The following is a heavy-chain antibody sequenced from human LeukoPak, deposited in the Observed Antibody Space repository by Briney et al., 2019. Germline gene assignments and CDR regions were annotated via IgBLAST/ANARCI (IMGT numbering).Heavy chain of an antibody. CDR3: AKDPLEPWFEVLSTQYNWFDP. CDR1: GFTFSSYA. CDR2: ISGSGGST. J-gene: IGHJ5*02. V-gene: IGHV3-23*01. Sequence: GGSLRLSCAASGFTFSSYAMSWVRQAPGKGLEWVSAISGSGGSTYYADSVKGRFTISRDNSKNTLYLQMNSLRAEDTAVYYCAKDPLEPWFEVLSTQYNWFDPWGQGTLVTVSS. D-gene: IGHD4/OR15-4a*01.